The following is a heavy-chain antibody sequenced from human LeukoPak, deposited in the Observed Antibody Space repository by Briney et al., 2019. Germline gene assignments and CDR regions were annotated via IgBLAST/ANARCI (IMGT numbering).Heavy chain of an antibody. D-gene: IGHD1-20*01. Sequence: GASVKVSCKASGGTFSSYAISWVRQAPGQGLEWMGRIIPIFGIANYAQKFQGRDTITADKSTSTAYMELSSLRSEDTAVYYCARVGRYNWNDGYWFDPWGQGTLVTVSS. CDR3: ARVGRYNWNDGYWFDP. J-gene: IGHJ5*02. V-gene: IGHV1-69*04. CDR2: IIPIFGIA. CDR1: GGTFSSYA.